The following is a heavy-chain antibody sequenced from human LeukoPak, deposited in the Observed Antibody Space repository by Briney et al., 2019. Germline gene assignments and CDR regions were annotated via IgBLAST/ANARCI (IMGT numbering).Heavy chain of an antibody. CDR3: AREEAQVATMLNWFDP. Sequence: GGSLRLSCAASGFTFSDYSMNWVRQAPGKGLEWVSYISRSSSTIYYADSVKGRFTISRDNARSSLYLQMNSLRDEDTAGYYCAREEAQVATMLNWFDPWGQGTLVTVSS. J-gene: IGHJ5*02. V-gene: IGHV3-48*02. D-gene: IGHD5-12*01. CDR2: ISRSSSTI. CDR1: GFTFSDYS.